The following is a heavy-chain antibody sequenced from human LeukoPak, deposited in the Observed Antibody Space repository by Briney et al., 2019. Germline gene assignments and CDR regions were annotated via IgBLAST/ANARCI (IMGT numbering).Heavy chain of an antibody. CDR2: ISGIGDTL. V-gene: IGHV3-23*01. CDR1: GFSFSINA. D-gene: IGHD6-19*01. CDR3: AKKNGGGWPTIFFDY. J-gene: IGHJ4*02. Sequence: GWSLRLSCVASGFSFSINAMMWVRQAPGKGLDWVSGISGIGDTLFYSDPVKGRFTISRDNSKNTVYLQMNSLRFEDSAVYYCAKKNGGGWPTIFFDYWGQGILVTVSS.